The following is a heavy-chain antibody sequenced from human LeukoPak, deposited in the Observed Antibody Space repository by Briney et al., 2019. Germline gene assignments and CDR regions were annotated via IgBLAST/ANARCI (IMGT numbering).Heavy chain of an antibody. Sequence: GGSLRLSCAASGFTFSSYSMNWVRQAPGKGLEWVSYISSSSTIYYADSVKGRFTISRDNARNSLYLQMDSLRAEDTAVYYCARGGEIDYWGQGTLVTVSS. CDR1: GFTFSSYS. CDR2: ISSSSTI. D-gene: IGHD3-10*01. V-gene: IGHV3-48*01. CDR3: ARGGEIDY. J-gene: IGHJ4*02.